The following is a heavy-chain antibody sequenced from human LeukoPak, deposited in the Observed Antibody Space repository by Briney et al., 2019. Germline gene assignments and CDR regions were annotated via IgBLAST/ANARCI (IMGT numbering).Heavy chain of an antibody. Sequence: SETLSLTCTVSGGSVRRGNYYWTWIRQPAGSGLEWIGRIYTSGTTDYNPSLRTRVTISVDASRNQFSLNLSSVTAADTAVYYCARWSGSVTARNFYYYMDVWGEGTTVTVSS. CDR3: ARWSGSVTARNFYYYMDV. J-gene: IGHJ6*03. CDR1: GGSVRRGNYY. CDR2: IYTSGTT. V-gene: IGHV4-61*02. D-gene: IGHD5-18*01.